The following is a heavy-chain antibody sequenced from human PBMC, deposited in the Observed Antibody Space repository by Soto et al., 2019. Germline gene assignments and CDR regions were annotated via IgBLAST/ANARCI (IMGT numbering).Heavy chain of an antibody. CDR2: MNPNSGHT. CDR1: GYTFTNYD. J-gene: IGHJ4*02. D-gene: IGHD1-20*01. V-gene: IGHV1-8*01. Sequence: QVHLVQSGAEVKKPGASVKVSCKASGYTFTNYDIHWVRQATGQGLEWMGWMNPNSGHTGYAQKLQGRVTMTRSTSISTAYMELRSLRSEDTAVYYCARGINLITGADEAAFASWGQGTLVTVSS. CDR3: ARGINLITGADEAAFAS.